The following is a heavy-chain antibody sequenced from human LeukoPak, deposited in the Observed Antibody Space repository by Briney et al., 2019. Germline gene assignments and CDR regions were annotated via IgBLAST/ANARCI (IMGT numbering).Heavy chain of an antibody. CDR2: IWYDGSTK. CDR1: GFTFSHYG. Sequence: PGGSLRLSCAASGFTFSHYGMHWVRQAPGKGLEWVAVIWYDGSTKYYADSVEGRFTISRDNSKNTVSLQMNSLRAEDTAVYYCARARGSSGYDYLDYWGQGTLVIVSS. D-gene: IGHD5-12*01. J-gene: IGHJ4*02. CDR3: ARARGSSGYDYLDY. V-gene: IGHV3-33*01.